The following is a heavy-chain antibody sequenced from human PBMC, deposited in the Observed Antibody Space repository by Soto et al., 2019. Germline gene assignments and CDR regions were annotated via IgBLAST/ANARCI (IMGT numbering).Heavy chain of an antibody. CDR1: GFTFSSYA. J-gene: IGHJ4*02. Sequence: LRLSCAASGFTFSSYAMSWVRQAPGKGLEWVSAISGSGGSTYYADSVKGRFTISRDNSKNTLYLQMNSLRAEDTAVYYCAKTLRYFDWLPLLDYWGQGTLVTVSS. D-gene: IGHD3-9*01. V-gene: IGHV3-23*01. CDR2: ISGSGGST. CDR3: AKTLRYFDWLPLLDY.